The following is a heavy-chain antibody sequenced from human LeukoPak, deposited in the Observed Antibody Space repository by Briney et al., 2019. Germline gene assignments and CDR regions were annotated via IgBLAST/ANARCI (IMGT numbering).Heavy chain of an antibody. CDR3: ARDKNYYGSGSPSLDAFDI. CDR1: GFTFSTYS. D-gene: IGHD3-10*01. J-gene: IGHJ3*02. CDR2: IWYDGSNL. V-gene: IGHV3-33*08. Sequence: GGSLRLSCVASGFTFSTYSMNWVRQAPGKGLEWVALIWYDGSNLYYADSVKGRFTISKDSSKNTLYLHMNSLRAEDTAVYYCARDKNYYGSGSPSLDAFDIWGQGTMVTVSS.